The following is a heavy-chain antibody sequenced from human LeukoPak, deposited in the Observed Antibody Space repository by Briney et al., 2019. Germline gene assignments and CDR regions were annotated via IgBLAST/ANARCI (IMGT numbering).Heavy chain of an antibody. V-gene: IGHV3-11*06. J-gene: IGHJ4*02. Sequence: KTGGSLRLSCAASGFTFSDYYMSWIRQAPGKGLEWVSYISSSSSYTNYADSVKGRFTISRDNAKNSLYLQMNSLRAEDTAVYYCAREAGGGYSGYETAFDYWGQGPLVTVSS. CDR2: ISSSSSYT. CDR3: AREAGGGYSGYETAFDY. CDR1: GFTFSDYY. D-gene: IGHD5-12*01.